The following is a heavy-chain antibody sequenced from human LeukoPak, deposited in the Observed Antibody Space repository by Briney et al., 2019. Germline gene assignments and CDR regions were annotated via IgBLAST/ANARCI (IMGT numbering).Heavy chain of an antibody. D-gene: IGHD2-2*01. V-gene: IGHV1-2*02. CDR3: ARDPCSSTSCYHAFDI. Sequence: ASVKVSCKASGYTFTGYYMHWVRQAPGQGLEWMGWIDPNSGGTNYAQKFQGRVTMTRDTSISTAYMELSRLRSDDTAVYYCARDPCSSTSCYHAFDIWGQGTMVTVSS. CDR2: IDPNSGGT. CDR1: GYTFTGYY. J-gene: IGHJ3*02.